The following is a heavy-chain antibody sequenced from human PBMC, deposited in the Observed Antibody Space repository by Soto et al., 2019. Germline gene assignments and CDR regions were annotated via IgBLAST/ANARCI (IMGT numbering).Heavy chain of an antibody. V-gene: IGHV1-69*13. CDR1: GRTFSSYA. CDR2: IIPIFGTA. D-gene: IGHD3-22*01. Sequence: SVKVSCKASGRTFSSYAISWVRQAPGQGLEWMGGIIPIFGTANYAQKFQGRVTITADESTRTAYMELSSLRSEDTAVYYCARDGTLYDSSGYYYLYWGQGTLVTVSS. J-gene: IGHJ4*02. CDR3: ARDGTLYDSSGYYYLY.